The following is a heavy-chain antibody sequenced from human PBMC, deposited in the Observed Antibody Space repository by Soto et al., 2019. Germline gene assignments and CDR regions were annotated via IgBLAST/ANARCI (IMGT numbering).Heavy chain of an antibody. V-gene: IGHV5-10-1*01. CDR1: GYSFTTSW. J-gene: IGHJ3*02. D-gene: IGHD2-8*02. CDR2: IDPSDSYT. Sequence: GESLKISCKGSGYSFTTSWITWVRQIPGKGLEWMGRIDPSDSYTSYNPSFQGHVTVSTDKSISTAYLQWNSLKASDTAMYYCARHALEITGAFDIWGQGTMVTVSS. CDR3: ARHALEITGAFDI.